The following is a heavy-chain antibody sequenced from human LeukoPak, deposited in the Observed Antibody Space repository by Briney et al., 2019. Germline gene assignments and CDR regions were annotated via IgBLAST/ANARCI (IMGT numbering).Heavy chain of an antibody. CDR3: TRDRGWQSFDY. V-gene: IGHV3-7*01. Sequence: GGSLRLSCAASGFTFSTYWMTWVRQAPGKGLERVANIKLDGSETYYVDSVKGRFTISRDNAKNSLYLQMNSLRAEDTAVYYCTRDRGWQSFDYWGQETLVTVSS. J-gene: IGHJ4*02. D-gene: IGHD3-10*01. CDR1: GFTFSTYW. CDR2: IKLDGSET.